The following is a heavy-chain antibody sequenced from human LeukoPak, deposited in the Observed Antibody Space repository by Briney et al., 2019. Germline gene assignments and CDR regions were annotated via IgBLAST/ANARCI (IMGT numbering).Heavy chain of an antibody. CDR3: ARSPERLGQGYLDS. Sequence: GRSLRLSCAASGFTFSSYSMRGVRQAPGKGLEWLTLISYHGSNKDYTDSVKGRFTISRDNSKNTLFLQMNSLRAEDTAIYFCARSPERLGQGYLDSWGQGTLVTVSS. J-gene: IGHJ4*02. CDR1: GFTFSSYS. V-gene: IGHV3-30*04. CDR2: ISYHGSNK. D-gene: IGHD3/OR15-3a*01.